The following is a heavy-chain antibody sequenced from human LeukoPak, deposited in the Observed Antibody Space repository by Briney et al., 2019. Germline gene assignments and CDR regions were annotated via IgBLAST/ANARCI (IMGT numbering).Heavy chain of an antibody. CDR1: GFTFSSYA. D-gene: IGHD3-10*01. J-gene: IGHJ4*02. V-gene: IGHV3-23*01. Sequence: PGGSLRLSCAASGFTFSSYAMSWVRQAPGKGLEWVSAISGSGGSTYYADSVKGRFTISRDNSKNTLYLQMNSLRAEDTAVYYCAKDRRRLWFRELSHTGLGFDYWGQGTLVTVSS. CDR3: AKDRRRLWFRELSHTGLGFDY. CDR2: ISGSGGST.